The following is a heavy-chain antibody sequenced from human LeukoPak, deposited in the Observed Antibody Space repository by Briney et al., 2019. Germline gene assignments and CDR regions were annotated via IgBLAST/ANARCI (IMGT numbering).Heavy chain of an antibody. Sequence: ASVKVSCKASGYTFSNNGINWVRQAPGQGLEWMGWINTNTGNPTYAQGFFTGRYVFSLDTSVNTAYLQITGLKADDTAVYYCGRDPKLGIRGYTYGYIDFWGQGTLVTVAS. D-gene: IGHD5-18*01. CDR1: GYTFSNNG. J-gene: IGHJ4*02. V-gene: IGHV7-4-1*02. CDR3: GRDPKLGIRGYTYGYIDF. CDR2: INTNTGNP.